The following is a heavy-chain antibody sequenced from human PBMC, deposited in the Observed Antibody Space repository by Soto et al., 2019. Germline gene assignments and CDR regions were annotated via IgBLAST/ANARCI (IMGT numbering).Heavy chain of an antibody. V-gene: IGHV1-18*01. J-gene: IGHJ4*02. CDR2: IGAFNGDT. CDR1: GYTFTSYG. CDR3: ARVEGGVVPHGDYFDY. Sequence: ASVKVSCKASGYTFTSYGVSWVRQAPGQGLEWMGWIGAFNGDTNYAQKFQGRVTMTTDTPTSTAYMELRSLTSDDTAVYYCARVEGGVVPHGDYFDYWGQGTLVTAPQ. D-gene: IGHD2-2*01.